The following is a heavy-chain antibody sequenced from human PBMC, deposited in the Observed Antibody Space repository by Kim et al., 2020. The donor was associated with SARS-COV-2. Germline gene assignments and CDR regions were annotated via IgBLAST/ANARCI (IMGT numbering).Heavy chain of an antibody. J-gene: IGHJ3*02. V-gene: IGHV3-23*01. D-gene: IGHD3-22*01. CDR2: ICGSGGST. CDR3: AKEYYYDSSGYYLNHDALDI. CDR1: GLTFRSYA. Sequence: GGSLRLSCAASGLTFRSYAMTWVRQAPGKGLEWVSAICGSGGSTYHADSVKGQFTISRDNSKNTLYLQMNSLRAEDTAVYYCAKEYYYDSSGYYLNHDALDIGGQGTMDAVSS.